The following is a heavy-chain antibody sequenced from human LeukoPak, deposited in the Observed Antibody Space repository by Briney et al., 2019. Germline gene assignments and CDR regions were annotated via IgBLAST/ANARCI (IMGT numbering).Heavy chain of an antibody. Sequence: GGSLRLSCAASGFTFSDYYMSWIRQAPGKGLEWVSYISSSGSTIYYADSVKGRFTISRDNAKNSLYLQMNSLRAEDTAVYYCARDPHPDGSGSNEPDYWGQGTLVTVSS. D-gene: IGHD3-10*01. J-gene: IGHJ4*02. CDR3: ARDPHPDGSGSNEPDY. CDR1: GFTFSDYY. CDR2: ISSSGSTI. V-gene: IGHV3-11*01.